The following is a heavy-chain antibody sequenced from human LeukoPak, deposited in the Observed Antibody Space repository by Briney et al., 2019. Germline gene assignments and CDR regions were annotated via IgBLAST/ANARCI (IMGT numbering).Heavy chain of an antibody. Sequence: SETLSLTCTVSGGSISSYHWSWIRQPPGKGLEWIGYIYYSGITNYNPSLKSRVTISVDTSKNQFSLKLSSVTAADTAVYYCARHSYSVPHYFDFWGQGTLVTVSS. CDR3: ARHSYSVPHYFDF. CDR1: GGSISSYH. CDR2: IYYSGIT. D-gene: IGHD3-10*02. V-gene: IGHV4-59*01. J-gene: IGHJ4*02.